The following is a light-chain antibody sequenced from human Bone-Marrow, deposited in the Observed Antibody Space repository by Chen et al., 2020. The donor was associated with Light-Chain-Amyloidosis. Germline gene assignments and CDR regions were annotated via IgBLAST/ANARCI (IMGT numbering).Light chain of an antibody. V-gene: IGLV2-11*01. J-gene: IGLJ2*01. Sequence: QSALTQPRSVSGSPGQSVTISCTGTSSDVGGYNYVSWYQQHPGKAPKLMIYEVSKRPSGVPDRFSGSKSGNTASLTISWLQAEDEADYYCCSYAGSYTVVFGGGTKLTVL. CDR2: EVS. CDR3: CSYAGSYTVV. CDR1: SSDVGGYNY.